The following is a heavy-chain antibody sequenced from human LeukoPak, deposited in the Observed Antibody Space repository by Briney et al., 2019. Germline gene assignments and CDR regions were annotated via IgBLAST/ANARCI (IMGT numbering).Heavy chain of an antibody. CDR1: GGSISSYY. V-gene: IGHV4-4*07. CDR2: IYTSGST. D-gene: IGHD3-3*01. CDR3: ARDLYDFWSGYYSAFDY. Sequence: KSSETLSLTCTVSGGSISSYYWSWIRQPAGKGLEWIGRIYTSGSTNYNPSLKSRVTMSVDTSKNQFSLKLSSVTAADTAVYYCARDLYDFWSGYYSAFDYWGQGTLVTVSS. J-gene: IGHJ4*02.